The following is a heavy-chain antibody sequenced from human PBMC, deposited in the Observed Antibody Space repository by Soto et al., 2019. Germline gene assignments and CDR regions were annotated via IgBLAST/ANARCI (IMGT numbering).Heavy chain of an antibody. CDR3: ARSRYGDGDYFDP. CDR2: IYSGGTT. J-gene: IGHJ5*02. D-gene: IGHD4-17*01. V-gene: IGHV3-66*01. CDR1: GFTVSSNY. Sequence: EVQLVESGGGLVQPGGSLRLSCAASGFTVSSNYMIWVRQAPGKGLEWVSIIYSGGTTYYTDSVKGRFTISRDISKNTVYLQMNSLRAEDTAVYYCARSRYGDGDYFDPWGQGALVTVSS.